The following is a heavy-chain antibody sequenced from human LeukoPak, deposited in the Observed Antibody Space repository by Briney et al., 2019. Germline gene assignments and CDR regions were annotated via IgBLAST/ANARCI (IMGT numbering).Heavy chain of an antibody. V-gene: IGHV4-39*01. CDR2: IVYGGNT. Sequence: SETLSLTCIVSGGSISSTDYYWGWIRQPPGKGLEWIGNIVYGGNTYYNPSLKSRVTISVDTSKNQFSLKPSSVTAADTAVYYCARQGFYYGSGTDFHHWGQGTRVTVSS. CDR3: ARQGFYYGSGTDFHH. CDR1: GGSISSTDYY. D-gene: IGHD3-10*01. J-gene: IGHJ1*01.